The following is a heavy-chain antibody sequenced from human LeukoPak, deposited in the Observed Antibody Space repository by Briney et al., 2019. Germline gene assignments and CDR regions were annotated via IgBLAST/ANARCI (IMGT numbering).Heavy chain of an antibody. Sequence: SETLSLTCTVSGGSISTYYWSWFRQPAGNGLEWIGRTDARGTTHYSPSLQSRLSMSVDTSKNHFSLSLKSVTAADTAVYYCARDPGDTYHDWYFDLWGRGTVVTVSS. J-gene: IGHJ2*01. CDR2: TDARGTT. CDR3: ARDPGDTYHDWYFDL. D-gene: IGHD4-17*01. V-gene: IGHV4-4*07. CDR1: GGSISTYY.